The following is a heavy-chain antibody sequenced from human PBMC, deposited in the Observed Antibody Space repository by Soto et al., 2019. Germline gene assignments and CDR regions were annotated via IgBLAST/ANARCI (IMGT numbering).Heavy chain of an antibody. V-gene: IGHV3-48*02. J-gene: IGHJ5*02. Sequence: EVQLVESGGGLVQPGGSLRLSCAASGFTFSSYSMNWVRQAPGKGLEWVSYISSSSSTIYYADSVKGRFTISRDNAKNSLYLQMNSLRDEDTAVYYCAASRWQPHWFDPWGQGTLVTVSS. CDR2: ISSSSSTI. D-gene: IGHD2-15*01. CDR1: GFTFSSYS. CDR3: AASRWQPHWFDP.